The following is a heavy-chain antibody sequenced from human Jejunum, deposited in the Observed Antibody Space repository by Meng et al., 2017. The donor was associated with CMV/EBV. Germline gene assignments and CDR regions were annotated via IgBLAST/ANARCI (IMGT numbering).Heavy chain of an antibody. CDR3: ARDGPYCSDGSCYSVYFFDH. J-gene: IGHJ4*02. D-gene: IGHD5-24*01. Sequence: MHWVRQAPGKGLELVAVISSDGKNRYYADFVKGRFTISRDNLKNTVSLQMDSLSPEDTATYYCARDGPYCSDGSCYSVYFFDHWGQGTRVTVSS. CDR2: ISSDGKNR. V-gene: IGHV3-30*04.